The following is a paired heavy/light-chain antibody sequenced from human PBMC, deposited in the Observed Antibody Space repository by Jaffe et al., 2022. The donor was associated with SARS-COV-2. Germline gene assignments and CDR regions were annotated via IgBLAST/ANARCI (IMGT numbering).Heavy chain of an antibody. CDR1: GFTFSSYA. J-gene: IGHJ6*02. CDR2: ISGSGAST. D-gene: IGHD3-3*01. V-gene: IGHV3-23*01. Sequence: EVQLLESGGGLVQPGGSLRLSCAASGFTFSSYAMSWVRQAPGKGLEWVSAISGSGASTYYADSVKGRFTISRDNSKNTLYLQMNSLRAEDTAIYYCAKDLGYDFWSDSDYYYGMDVWGQGTTVTVSS. CDR3: AKDLGYDFWSDSDYYYGMDV.
Light chain of an antibody. CDR3: QQLNSYPATLT. CDR1: QGISSY. V-gene: IGKV1-9*01. CDR2: AAS. Sequence: DIQLTQSPSFLSASVGDKVTITCRASQGISSYLAWYQQKPGKAPKLLIYAASTLQSGVPSRFSGSGSGTDFTLTISSLQPEDFATYYCQQLNSYPATLTFGGGTKVEIK. J-gene: IGKJ4*01.